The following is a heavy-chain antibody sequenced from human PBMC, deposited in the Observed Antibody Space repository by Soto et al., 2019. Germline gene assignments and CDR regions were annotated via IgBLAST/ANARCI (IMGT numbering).Heavy chain of an antibody. CDR2: IYYSGST. Sequence: LSLTCTVSGGSISSSSYYWGWIRQPPGKGLEWIGSIYYSGSTYYNPSLKSRVTISVDTSKNQFSLKLSSVTAADTAVYYCARHSIDYYGSGSYYKPTGWFDPWGQGTLVTVS. J-gene: IGHJ5*02. D-gene: IGHD3-10*01. CDR3: ARHSIDYYGSGSYYKPTGWFDP. V-gene: IGHV4-39*01. CDR1: GGSISSSSYY.